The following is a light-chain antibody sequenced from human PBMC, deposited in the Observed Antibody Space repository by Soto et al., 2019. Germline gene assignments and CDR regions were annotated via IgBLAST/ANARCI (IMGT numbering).Light chain of an antibody. Sequence: QLVLTQPPSVSGAPGQRVTISCTGSSSNIGAGYHVHWYQQLPGTAPKLLIYGNSNRPSGVPDRFSGSKSGTSASLAITGLQAEDEADYYCQSYDSSLSGSVFGGGTKVTVL. J-gene: IGLJ3*02. CDR2: GNS. CDR3: QSYDSSLSGSV. CDR1: SSNIGAGYH. V-gene: IGLV1-40*01.